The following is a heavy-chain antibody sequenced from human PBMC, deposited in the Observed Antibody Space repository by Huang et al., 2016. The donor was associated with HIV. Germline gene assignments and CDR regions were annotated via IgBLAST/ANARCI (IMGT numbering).Heavy chain of an antibody. V-gene: IGHV1-46*01. CDR2: SNPRGGST. CDR3: ASGVTPGAFDI. CDR1: GSTFTSYY. Sequence: QVQLVQSGAEVKKPGASVKFSCKASGSTFTSYYMHWVRQPPGQGLEWMGRSNPRGGSTSSARKFQGRVTRTRDTSTSRVYMELSSLRSEDTAVYNCASGVTPGAFDIWGQGTMVTVSS. J-gene: IGHJ3*02. D-gene: IGHD2-21*02.